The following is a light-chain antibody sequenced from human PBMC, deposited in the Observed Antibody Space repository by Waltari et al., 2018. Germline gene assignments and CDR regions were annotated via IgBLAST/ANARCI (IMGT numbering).Light chain of an antibody. CDR2: GAS. J-gene: IGKJ4*01. CDR3: QQYNNWPQPL. Sequence: EMKMTQSPVTLSVSPGERATLSCRARQSVSSNLAWYQQKPGQAPRLLIYGASTRATGIPARFSGSGSGTEFTLTISSLQSEDFAIYYCQQYNNWPQPLFGGGTKVEIK. V-gene: IGKV3-15*01. CDR1: QSVSSN.